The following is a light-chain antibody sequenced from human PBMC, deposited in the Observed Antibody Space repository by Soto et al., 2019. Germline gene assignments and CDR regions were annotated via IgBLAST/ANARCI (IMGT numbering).Light chain of an antibody. J-gene: IGLJ1*01. V-gene: IGLV2-14*03. CDR2: DVS. Sequence: QSALTQPASVSGFPGQSITISCTGTSSDIGGYDYVSWYQQHPGKAPKLIIYDVSGRPSGVSNRFSGSKSANTASLTISGLQAEDEADYHCSSYTSTSAPYVFGTGIKLTVL. CDR1: SSDIGGYDY. CDR3: SSYTSTSAPYV.